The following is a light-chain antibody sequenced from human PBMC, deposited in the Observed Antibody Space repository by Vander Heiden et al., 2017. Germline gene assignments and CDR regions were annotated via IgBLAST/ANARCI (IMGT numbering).Light chain of an antibody. CDR1: SGSIASNS. V-gene: IGLV6-57*02. CDR3: QTYDSNNWV. CDR2: EEQ. Sequence: NVKLTQPPSVAESPGNKVTNFCPASSGSIASNSVQWYRQRPGSAHTTVMYEEQYSLSGVPDLFSGSIDSSTNAASLIISGLKTEDEGESFCQTYDSNNWVFGGGTKLTVL. J-gene: IGLJ3*02.